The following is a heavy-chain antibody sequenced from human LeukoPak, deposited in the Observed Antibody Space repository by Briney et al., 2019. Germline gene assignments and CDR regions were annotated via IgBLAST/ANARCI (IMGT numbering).Heavy chain of an antibody. D-gene: IGHD4-23*01. J-gene: IGHJ4*02. Sequence: SETLSLTCTVSGGSIISGAYYWSWIRQHPGKGLEWIAYVHYSGSTCYNPSLKSRFTISVDTSQNQFSLKLRSVTAADTAVYYCAGGSGNSAFDYWGQGTLVTVSS. V-gene: IGHV4-31*03. CDR1: GGSIISGAYY. CDR2: VHYSGST. CDR3: AGGSGNSAFDY.